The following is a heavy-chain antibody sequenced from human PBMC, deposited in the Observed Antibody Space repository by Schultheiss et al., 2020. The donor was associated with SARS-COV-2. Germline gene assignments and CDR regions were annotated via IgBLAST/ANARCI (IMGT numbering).Heavy chain of an antibody. J-gene: IGHJ4*02. CDR1: GGSISSYY. V-gene: IGHV4-59*12. CDR3: AKRIVGATFDY. D-gene: IGHD1-26*01. Sequence: LETLSLTCTVSGGSISSYYWSWIRQPPGKGLEWIGEIDHSGSTNYNPSLKSRVTISVDKSKNQFSLKLSSVTAADTAVYYCAKRIVGATFDYWGQGTLVTVS. CDR2: IDHSGST.